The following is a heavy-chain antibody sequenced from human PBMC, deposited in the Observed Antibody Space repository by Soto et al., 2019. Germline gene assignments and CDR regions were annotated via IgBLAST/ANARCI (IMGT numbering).Heavy chain of an antibody. CDR3: ARGGIVAVPAALSSYHDYTNYRFDS. D-gene: IGHD2-15*01. J-gene: IGHJ4*02. V-gene: IGHV1-69*01. CDR1: GGSFSDFA. Sequence: QVQLAQSGAEVRKPGSSVKVSCGASGGSFSDFAFSWVRQAPGQGLEWMGGIIPMFAASKYAQRFQDRVTITADESTNTVYLALSSLTSDETATYYCARGGIVAVPAALSSYHDYTNYRFDSWGQGTLVTVSS. CDR2: IIPMFAAS.